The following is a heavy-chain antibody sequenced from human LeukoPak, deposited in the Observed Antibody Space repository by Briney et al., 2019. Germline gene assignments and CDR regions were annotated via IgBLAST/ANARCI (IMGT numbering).Heavy chain of an antibody. CDR1: SGSISSYY. CDR2: IYTSGST. J-gene: IGHJ4*02. D-gene: IGHD6-19*01. CDR3: ERKSSGSPSFDY. Sequence: SETLSLTCTVSSGSISSYYWSWIRQPAGKGLEWIGRIYTSGSTNYNPSLKSRVTMSVDTSKNQFSLKLSSVTAADTAVYYCERKSSGSPSFDYWGQGTLVTVSS. V-gene: IGHV4-4*07.